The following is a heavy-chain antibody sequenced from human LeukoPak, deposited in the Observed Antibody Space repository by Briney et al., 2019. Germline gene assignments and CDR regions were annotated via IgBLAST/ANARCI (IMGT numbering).Heavy chain of an antibody. Sequence: QPGGSLRLSCAASGFPFSSYAMSWVRQAPGKGLEWVSAIIVSGGSTYYADSVKGRFTISRDNSKNTLYLQRNGLRAEDTAVYYGARGSSGWLGSGLRYWGQGTLVTVSS. V-gene: IGHV3-23*01. D-gene: IGHD6-19*01. CDR3: ARGSSGWLGSGLRY. CDR1: GFPFSSYA. CDR2: IIVSGGST. J-gene: IGHJ4*02.